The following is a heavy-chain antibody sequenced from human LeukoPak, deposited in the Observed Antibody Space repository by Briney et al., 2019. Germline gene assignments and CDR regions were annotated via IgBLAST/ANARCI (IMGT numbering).Heavy chain of an antibody. CDR2: IYYSGST. V-gene: IGHV4-59*08. J-gene: IGHJ3*02. CDR3: ARSNRMTMLRGPGGIAFDI. CDR1: GGSISTYY. D-gene: IGHD3-10*01. Sequence: PSETLSLTCTVSGGSISTYYWSWIRQPPGKGLEWIGYIYYSGSTNYNPSLKSRVTISVDTSKNQFSLKLSSVTAAATAVYYWARSNRMTMLRGPGGIAFDIWGQGTMVTVSS.